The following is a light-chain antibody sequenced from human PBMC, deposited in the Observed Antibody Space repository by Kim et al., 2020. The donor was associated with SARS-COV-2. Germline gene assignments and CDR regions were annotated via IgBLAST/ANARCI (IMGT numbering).Light chain of an antibody. CDR3: QTWGTGLRV. J-gene: IGLJ3*02. Sequence: ASVKLTCTLSSGTSSYAIAWDQQQPEKGPRYLMILNSDGSHSRGDGIPDRFSGSSSGAERYLTISSLQSEDEADYYCQTWGTGLRVFGGGTQLTVL. V-gene: IGLV4-69*01. CDR1: SGTSSYA. CDR2: LNSDGSH.